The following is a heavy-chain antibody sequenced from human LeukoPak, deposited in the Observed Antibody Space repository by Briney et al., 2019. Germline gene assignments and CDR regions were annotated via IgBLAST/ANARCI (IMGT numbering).Heavy chain of an antibody. J-gene: IGHJ4*02. CDR3: XXXXXXXXXXXXXRXKXXXDY. V-gene: IGHV3-48*01. Sequence: CXASGFTFSSYSMNWVRQAPGKGLEWVSYITSSRSIIYYADSVKGRFTISRDNDKNSLYLQMNRLRAEDTAVYYXXXXXXXXXXXXXXRXKXXXDYWGQXIXVTVSS. CDR1: GFTFSSYS. CDR2: ITSSRSII.